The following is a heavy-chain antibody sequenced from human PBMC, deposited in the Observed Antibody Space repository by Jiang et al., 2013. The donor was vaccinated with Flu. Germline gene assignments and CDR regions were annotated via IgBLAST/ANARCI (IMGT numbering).Heavy chain of an antibody. V-gene: IGHV4-34*01. Sequence: LLKPSETLSLTCAVYGESFSGYYWNWIRQPPGKGLEWIGEISHSGTTNYNPSLKSRVIISVDRSKNQFSLKLNSVTAADTAVYYCARGDDDCRRTSCHNPFKYWDQGNPVTVSS. J-gene: IGHJ4*02. D-gene: IGHD2-2*02. CDR3: ARGDDDCRRTSCHNPFKY. CDR1: GESFSGYY. CDR2: ISHSGTT.